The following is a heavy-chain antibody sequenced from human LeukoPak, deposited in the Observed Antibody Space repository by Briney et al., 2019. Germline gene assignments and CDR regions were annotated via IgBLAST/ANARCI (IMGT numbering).Heavy chain of an antibody. CDR2: ITSSSTYI. J-gene: IGHJ4*02. D-gene: IGHD1-26*01. CDR1: GFTLSSYA. V-gene: IGHV3-21*01. Sequence: GGSLRLSCAASGFTLSSYAMSWVRQAPGKGLEWVSSITSSSTYIYYADSMKGRFTISRDNAKNSLYLQMDSLRAEDTAVYYCARGSSGSYYTLFDYWGQGTLVTVSS. CDR3: ARGSSGSYYTLFDY.